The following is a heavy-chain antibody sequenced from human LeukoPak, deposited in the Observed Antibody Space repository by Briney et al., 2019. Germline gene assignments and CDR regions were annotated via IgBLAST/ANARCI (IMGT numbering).Heavy chain of an antibody. CDR3: ARVTLTGYYAFDY. CDR2: ISSTSSYI. V-gene: IGHV3-21*01. Sequence: GGSLRLSCAASGFTFSSYNMSWVRQAPGKGLEWVSSISSTSSYINYADSVKGRFTISRDKAKNSLYLQMNSLRAEDTAAYYCARVTLTGYYAFDYWGQGTLVTVSS. D-gene: IGHD3-9*01. J-gene: IGHJ4*02. CDR1: GFTFSSYN.